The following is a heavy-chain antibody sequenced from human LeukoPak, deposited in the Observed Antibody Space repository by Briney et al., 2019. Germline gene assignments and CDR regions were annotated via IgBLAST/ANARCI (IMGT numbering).Heavy chain of an antibody. CDR2: IKEDESAK. D-gene: IGHD3-16*01. Sequence: GGSLRLSCVGSGFIFNHHWMSWVRKAPGKGLDWVANIKEDESAKFYADSVRGRFTISRDNAKNSVYLQMNNLRVEDTAVYYCARAVDVADYWGRGTLVTVSS. J-gene: IGHJ4*02. V-gene: IGHV3-7*01. CDR3: ARAVDVADY. CDR1: GFIFNHHW.